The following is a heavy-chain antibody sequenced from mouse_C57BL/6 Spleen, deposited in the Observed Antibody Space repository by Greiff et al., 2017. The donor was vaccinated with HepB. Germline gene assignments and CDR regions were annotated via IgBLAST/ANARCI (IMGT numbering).Heavy chain of an antibody. J-gene: IGHJ1*03. CDR2: IDTEDGET. Sequence: EVQLQQSGAELVKPGASVKLSCTASGFNFKDYYMHWVKQRTEQGLEWIGRIDTEDGETKYAPKFQGKATITADTTSNTAYLQLSSLTSEDTAVYYGARPSQSPSVWYFDVWGTGTTVTVSS. CDR3: ARPSQSPSVWYFDV. V-gene: IGHV14-2*01. CDR1: GFNFKDYY. D-gene: IGHD6-1*01.